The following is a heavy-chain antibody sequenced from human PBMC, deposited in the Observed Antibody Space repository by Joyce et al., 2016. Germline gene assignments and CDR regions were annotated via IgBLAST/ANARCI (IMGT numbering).Heavy chain of an antibody. D-gene: IGHD3-16*01. CDR3: ARGGISYYYAMDV. CDR2: ISGTSYYI. J-gene: IGHJ6*02. V-gene: IGHV3-21*01. Sequence: QLVESGGGVVKPGGSLRLSCEASGSTFSSSSMSWFRQGPGKGLEWVEAISGTSYYIFHAETVRGRFTVSRDNAKKTLYLQMNSLRAEDSAVFYCARGGISYYYAMDVWGQGTTVTVSS. CDR1: GSTFSSSS.